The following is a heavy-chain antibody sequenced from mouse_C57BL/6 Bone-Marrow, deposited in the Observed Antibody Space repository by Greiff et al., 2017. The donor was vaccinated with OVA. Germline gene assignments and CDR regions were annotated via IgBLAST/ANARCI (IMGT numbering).Heavy chain of an antibody. CDR2: IYWDDAK. J-gene: IGHJ1*03. Sequence: QVQLKESGPGILQSSQTLSLTCSFSGFSLSTSGMGVSWIRQPSGKGLEWLAHIYWDDAKRYNPSLKSRLTISKDTSRNQGYLKITSVETADTATYYCARDYYDWYFDVWGTGTTVTVSS. D-gene: IGHD1-1*01. CDR3: ARDYYDWYFDV. V-gene: IGHV8-12*01. CDR1: GFSLSTSGMG.